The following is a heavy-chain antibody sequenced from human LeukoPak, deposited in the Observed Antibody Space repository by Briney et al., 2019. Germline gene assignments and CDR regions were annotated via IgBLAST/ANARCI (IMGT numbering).Heavy chain of an antibody. D-gene: IGHD6-13*01. Sequence: SETLSLTCTVSGGSISSGGYYWSWIRQHPGKGLEWIGYIYTSGSTNYNPSLKSRVTISVDTSKNQFSLKLCSVTAADTAVYYCARVGYSYGPGIAAAGSLSYYYYYYMDVWGKGTTVTVSS. CDR1: GGSISSGGYY. J-gene: IGHJ6*03. V-gene: IGHV4-61*08. CDR2: IYTSGST. CDR3: ARVGYSYGPGIAAAGSLSYYYYYYMDV.